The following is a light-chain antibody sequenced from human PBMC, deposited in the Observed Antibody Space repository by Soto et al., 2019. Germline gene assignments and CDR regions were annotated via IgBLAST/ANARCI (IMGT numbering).Light chain of an antibody. V-gene: IGLV1-40*01. CDR2: LNN. J-gene: IGLJ2*01. CDR1: SSNIGEGYG. CDR3: QSYYMDLTGAI. Sequence: QSVLRQPPSVSGAPGDRITISCTGGSSNIGEGYGVQWYQQLPGMAPKLLIYLNNNRPSGVPDRFSGSSSGTTASLDITGLLAEDEAHYYCQSYYMDLTGAIFGEGTKLTVL.